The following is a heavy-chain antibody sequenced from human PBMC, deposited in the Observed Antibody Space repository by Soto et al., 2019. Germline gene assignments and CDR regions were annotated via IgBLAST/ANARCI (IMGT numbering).Heavy chain of an antibody. Sequence: EVPLVESGGGLVQPGGSLRLSCAASGFTFSNYWMSWVRQAPGKGLEWVANIKQDGSEKYYVDSVKGRFTISRDNAKNSLYLQMNSLRADDTAVYYCARDAPSNYFDYWGQGTLVTVSS. CDR1: GFTFSNYW. CDR3: ARDAPSNYFDY. V-gene: IGHV3-7*04. J-gene: IGHJ4*02. CDR2: IKQDGSEK.